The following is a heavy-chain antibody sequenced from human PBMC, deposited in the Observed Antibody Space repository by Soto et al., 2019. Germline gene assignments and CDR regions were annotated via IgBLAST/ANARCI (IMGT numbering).Heavy chain of an antibody. Sequence: QLQLQESGPGLVKPSETLSLTCTVSGGSISSSSYYWGWIRQPPGKGLEWIGSIYYSGSTYYNPSLKSRVTISVDTSKNQFSLKLSSVTAADTAVYYCARSSYCGGDCYTLNYGMDVWGQGTTVTVSS. CDR2: IYYSGST. V-gene: IGHV4-39*01. CDR1: GGSISSSSYY. J-gene: IGHJ6*02. CDR3: ARSSYCGGDCYTLNYGMDV. D-gene: IGHD2-21*02.